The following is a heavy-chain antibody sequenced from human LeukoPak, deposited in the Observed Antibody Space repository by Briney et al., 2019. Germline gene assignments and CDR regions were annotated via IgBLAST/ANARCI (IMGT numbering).Heavy chain of an antibody. J-gene: IGHJ3*02. CDR3: AKVLGYYYDSSGDAFDI. D-gene: IGHD3-22*01. CDR2: ISGSGGNT. Sequence: PGGSLRLSCAASGFTFSSYAMSWVRQAPGKGLEWVSAISGSGGNTYYADSVKGRFTISRDNSKNTLYLQMNSLRAEDTAVYYCAKVLGYYYDSSGDAFDIWGQGTMVTVSS. CDR1: GFTFSSYA. V-gene: IGHV3-23*01.